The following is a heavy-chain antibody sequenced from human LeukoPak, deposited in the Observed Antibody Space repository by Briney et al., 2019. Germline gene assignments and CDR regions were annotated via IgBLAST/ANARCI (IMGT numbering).Heavy chain of an antibody. CDR3: ARGYYYDSSGYGVRVGRFDP. Sequence: GGSLRLSCAASGFTFSSYAMHWVRQAPGKGLEGVAVISYDGSNKYYADSVKGRFTISRDNSKNTLYLQMNSLRAEDTAVYYCARGYYYDSSGYGVRVGRFDPWGQGTLVTVSS. J-gene: IGHJ5*02. CDR1: GFTFSSYA. V-gene: IGHV3-30*01. CDR2: ISYDGSNK. D-gene: IGHD3-22*01.